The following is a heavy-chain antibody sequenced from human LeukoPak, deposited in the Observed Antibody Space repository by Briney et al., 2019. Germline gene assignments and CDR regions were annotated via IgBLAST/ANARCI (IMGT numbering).Heavy chain of an antibody. CDR2: INPNSGGT. CDR1: GYTFTSYY. CDR3: ASIYGGNSGYYFDY. J-gene: IGHJ4*02. D-gene: IGHD4-23*01. Sequence: ASVKVSCKASGYTFTSYYMHWVRQAPGQGLEWMGRINPNSGGTNYAQKFQGRVTMTRDTSISTAYMELSRLRSDDTAVYYCASIYGGNSGYYFDYWGQGTLVTVSS. V-gene: IGHV1-2*06.